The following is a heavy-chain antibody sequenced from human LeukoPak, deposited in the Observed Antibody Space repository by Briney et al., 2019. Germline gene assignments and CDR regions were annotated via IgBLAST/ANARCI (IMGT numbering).Heavy chain of an antibody. CDR1: GYTFTSYG. D-gene: IGHD3-22*01. CDR3: AGSSGYHYYYYYMDV. Sequence: ASVKVSCKASGYTFTSYGISWVRQAPGQGLEWMGWISAYNGNTNYAQKLQGRVTMTTDTSTSTAYMELRSLRSDDTAVYYCAGSSGYHYYYYYMDVWGQGTTVTVSS. J-gene: IGHJ6*03. CDR2: ISAYNGNT. V-gene: IGHV1-18*01.